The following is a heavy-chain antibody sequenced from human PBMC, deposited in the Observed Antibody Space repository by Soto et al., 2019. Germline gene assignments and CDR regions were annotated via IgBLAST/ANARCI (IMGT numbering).Heavy chain of an antibody. V-gene: IGHV4-31*03. Sequence: QVQLQESGPGLVKPSQTLSLTCTVSGGSISSGGYYWSWIRQHPGKGLEWIGYIYYSGSTYYNPSRKSRVTISVDTSKNQFSLKLSSVTAGDPAVYFCARVEMLWFGGDVPGGFEPWGQGTLVTVSS. CDR1: GGSISSGGYY. CDR3: ARVEMLWFGGDVPGGFEP. J-gene: IGHJ5*02. CDR2: IYYSGST. D-gene: IGHD3-10*01.